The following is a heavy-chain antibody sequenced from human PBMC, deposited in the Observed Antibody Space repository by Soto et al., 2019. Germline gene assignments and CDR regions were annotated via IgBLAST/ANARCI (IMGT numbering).Heavy chain of an antibody. CDR2: FDPEDGET. V-gene: IGHV1-24*01. CDR1: GYTLTELS. Sequence: AAVKVSCKVSGYTLTELSMHWVRQAPGKGLEWMGGFDPEDGETIYAQKFQGRVTMTEDTSTDTAYMELSSLRSEDTAVYYCATDLGQKSRGYSYGPFDYWGQGTLVTVSS. CDR3: ATDLGQKSRGYSYGPFDY. D-gene: IGHD5-18*01. J-gene: IGHJ4*02.